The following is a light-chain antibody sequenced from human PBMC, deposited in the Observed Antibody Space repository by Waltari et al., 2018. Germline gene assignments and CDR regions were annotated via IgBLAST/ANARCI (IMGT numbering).Light chain of an antibody. CDR1: QSVSSN. V-gene: IGKV3-15*01. CDR3: QQYNNWPPRVT. J-gene: IGKJ3*01. Sequence: EIVMTQSPDTLSVSPGERATLSCRASQSVSSNLAWYQQKPGQAPRPRIYGASTRATGIPARFSGSGSGTEFTLTISSLQSEDFAVYYCQQYNNWPPRVTFGPGTKVDIK. CDR2: GAS.